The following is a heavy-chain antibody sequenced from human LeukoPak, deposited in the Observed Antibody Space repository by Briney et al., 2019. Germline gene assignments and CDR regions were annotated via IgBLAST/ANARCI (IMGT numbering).Heavy chain of an antibody. CDR1: GFTFSSYS. D-gene: IGHD3-22*01. J-gene: IGHJ1*01. CDR3: ARDFDNDHDSSGYYSAHFQH. Sequence: GGSLRLSCAASGFTFSSYSMNWVRQAPGKGLEWVSSISSSSSYIYYADSVKGRFTISRDNAKNSLYLQMNSLRAEDTAVYYCARDFDNDHDSSGYYSAHFQHWGQGTLVTVSS. CDR2: ISSSSSYI. V-gene: IGHV3-21*01.